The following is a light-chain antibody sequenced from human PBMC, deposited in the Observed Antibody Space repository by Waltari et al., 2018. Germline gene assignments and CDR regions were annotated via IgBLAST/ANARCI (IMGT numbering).Light chain of an antibody. CDR3: QHYVRLPAT. CDR2: GAS. CDR1: QSVGST. Sequence: EIVLTQSPGTLSLSPGERATLSCRASQSVGSTLAWYQQKPGQPPRLLIYGASSRATGIPDRFSGSGSETDFSLTIGRLEPEDFAVYYCQHYVRLPATFGQGTKVEIK. J-gene: IGKJ1*01. V-gene: IGKV3-20*01.